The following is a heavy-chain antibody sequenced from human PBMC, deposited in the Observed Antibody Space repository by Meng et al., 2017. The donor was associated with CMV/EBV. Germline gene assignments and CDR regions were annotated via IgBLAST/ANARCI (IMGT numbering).Heavy chain of an antibody. J-gene: IGHJ5*02. CDR3: ARGHGGIFGVVIGGDWFDP. D-gene: IGHD3-3*01. CDR2: IYYSGST. V-gene: IGHV4-39*07. CDR1: GGPISSSSYY. Sequence: SETLSLTCTVSGGPISSSSYYWGWIRQPPGKGLEWIGSIYYSGSTYYNPSLKSRVTISVDTSKNQFSLKLSSVTAADTAVYYCARGHGGIFGVVIGGDWFDPWGQGTLVTVSS.